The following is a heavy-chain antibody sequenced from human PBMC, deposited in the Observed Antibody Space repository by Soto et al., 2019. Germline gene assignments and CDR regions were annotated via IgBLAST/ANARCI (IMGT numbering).Heavy chain of an antibody. CDR1: GYSFTSYW. CDR2: IDPSDSYT. V-gene: IGHV5-10-1*01. J-gene: IGHJ4*02. CDR3: ARILYSSGWSADTDY. D-gene: IGHD6-19*01. Sequence: GESLKISCKGSGYSFTSYWISWVRQMPGKGLEWMGRIDPSDSYTNYSPSFQGHVTISADKSISTAYLQWSSLKASDTAMYYCARILYSSGWSADTDYWGQGTLVTVSS.